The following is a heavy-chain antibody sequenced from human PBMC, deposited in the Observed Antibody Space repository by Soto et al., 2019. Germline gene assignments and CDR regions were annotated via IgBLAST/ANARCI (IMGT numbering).Heavy chain of an antibody. Sequence: EVQLVESGGALVQPGGSQRLSCAASGFSVSSSWMHWVRQPPGKGLMWVSRIKYDGTLTSYADSVKGRFTISRDTAKNTLYLQMNSLRAEDTAVYYCAKTDWLDTWGQGTLVIVSS. V-gene: IGHV3-74*01. D-gene: IGHD2-21*02. J-gene: IGHJ5*02. CDR3: AKTDWLDT. CDR1: GFSVSSSW. CDR2: IKYDGTLT.